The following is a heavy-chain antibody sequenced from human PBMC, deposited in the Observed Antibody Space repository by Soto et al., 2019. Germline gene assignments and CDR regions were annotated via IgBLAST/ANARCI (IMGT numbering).Heavy chain of an antibody. J-gene: IGHJ6*02. CDR3: ARHTGYSIFYGMDV. D-gene: IGHD6-13*01. Sequence: GGSLRLSCAASGFTFSSYAMSWVRQAPGKGLEWVSTPSGSGGSTYYADSVKGRFTISRDNSKNTLYLQMNSLRAEDTAVFYCARHTGYSIFYGMDVWGQGTTVTVSS. V-gene: IGHV3-23*01. CDR2: PSGSGGST. CDR1: GFTFSSYA.